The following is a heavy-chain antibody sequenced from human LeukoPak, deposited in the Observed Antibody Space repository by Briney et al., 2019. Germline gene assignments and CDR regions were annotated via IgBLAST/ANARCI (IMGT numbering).Heavy chain of an antibody. CDR3: ARKDFSSGSFTY. D-gene: IGHD3-22*01. CDR1: GVNFSDYY. J-gene: IGHJ4*02. V-gene: IGHV3-11*04. CDR2: IGLHGYSL. Sequence: PGGSLRLSCAASGVNFSDYYMSWIRQAPGQGQERISYIGLHGYSLDYADSVKGRFTISRDNAQNSLYLDMSSLRAEDTAVYYCARKDFSSGSFTYWGQGTLVTVSS.